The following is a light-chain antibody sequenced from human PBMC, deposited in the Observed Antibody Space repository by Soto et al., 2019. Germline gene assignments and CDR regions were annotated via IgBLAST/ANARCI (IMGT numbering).Light chain of an antibody. Sequence: EVVMTQSPATLSVSPGERATLSCRASQSVSSNLAWYQQKPGQAPRLLIYGASTRATGIPDRFSGSGSGTELTLTISSLQSEDFAVYYCHQFNDWPRTFGQGTKVEIK. J-gene: IGKJ1*01. V-gene: IGKV3-15*01. CDR1: QSVSSN. CDR2: GAS. CDR3: HQFNDWPRT.